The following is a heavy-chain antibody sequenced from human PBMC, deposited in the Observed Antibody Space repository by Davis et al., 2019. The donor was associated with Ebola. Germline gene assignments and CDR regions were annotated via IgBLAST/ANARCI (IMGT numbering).Heavy chain of an antibody. CDR2: INPSGGST. CDR1: GYTFNSYY. J-gene: IGHJ4*02. V-gene: IGHV1-46*02. D-gene: IGHD5-24*01. CDR3: ARVKEMALDY. Sequence: ASVKVSCKASGYTFNSYYIHWVRQAPGQGLEWMGIINPSGGSTTYAQKFQGRVTMTRDTSTRTVYMELSSLRSEDTAVYYCARVKEMALDYWGQGTLVTVSS.